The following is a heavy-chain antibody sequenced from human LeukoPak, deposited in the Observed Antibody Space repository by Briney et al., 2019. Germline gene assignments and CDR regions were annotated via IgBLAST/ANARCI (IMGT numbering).Heavy chain of an antibody. CDR2: IDWGDGK. D-gene: IGHD5-24*01. CDR3: ARWLQFGMDY. CDR1: GFSLSTSGMC. J-gene: IGHJ4*02. V-gene: IGHV2-70*11. Sequence: SGPALVKPTQTLTLTCTFSGFSLSTSGMCVSWIRQPPGKALEWLARIDWGDGKYYSTSLKTRLTISKDTSKNQVVLTMTNVDPVDTATYYCARWLQFGMDYWGQGTLVTVSS.